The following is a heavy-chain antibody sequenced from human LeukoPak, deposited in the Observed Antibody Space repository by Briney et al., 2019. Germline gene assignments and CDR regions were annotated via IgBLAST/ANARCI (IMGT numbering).Heavy chain of an antibody. Sequence: SETLSLTCTVSGGSINTYYWSWIRQPPGKGLEWIGYIYYSGSTNYNPSLKSRVIILVDTSKNHFSLKLSSVTAAETAVYYFARSRVTMVRGSPNWNFDYWGQGILVTVSS. J-gene: IGHJ4*02. CDR3: ARSRVTMVRGSPNWNFDY. V-gene: IGHV4-59*01. D-gene: IGHD3-10*01. CDR2: IYYSGST. CDR1: GGSINTYY.